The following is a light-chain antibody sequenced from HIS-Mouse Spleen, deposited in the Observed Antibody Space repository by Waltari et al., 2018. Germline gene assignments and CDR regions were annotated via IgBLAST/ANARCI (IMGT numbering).Light chain of an antibody. V-gene: IGLV1-47*01. J-gene: IGLJ3*02. CDR1: SSNIGSNY. CDR2: KNK. CDR3: AAWDDSLSGPV. Sequence: QSVLTQPPSASGTPGQRVTISCSGRSSNIGSNYVYWYQQPPGTAPKLLIYKNKQRPSGVPDRFSGSKSGTSASLAISGLRSEDEADYYCAAWDDSLSGPVFGGGTKLTVL.